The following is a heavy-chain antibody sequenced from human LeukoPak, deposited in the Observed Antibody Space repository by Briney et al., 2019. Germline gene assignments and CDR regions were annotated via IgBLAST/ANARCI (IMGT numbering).Heavy chain of an antibody. V-gene: IGHV4-59*08. CDR3: ARRNLWSNPFHH. J-gene: IGHJ4*02. D-gene: IGHD3-3*01. CDR1: TDSFSSHF. Sequence: SETLSLTCAVSTDSFSSHFWTWIRQPPGKGLEWIGYISYIGSTNYNPSLKSRATISLDTSKNQFSLKLSSVTAADTAVYYCARRNLWSNPFHHWGQGTLVTVSS. CDR2: ISYIGST.